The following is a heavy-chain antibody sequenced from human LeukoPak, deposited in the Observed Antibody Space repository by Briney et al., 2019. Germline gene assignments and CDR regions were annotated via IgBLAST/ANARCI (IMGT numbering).Heavy chain of an antibody. CDR2: ISAYNGNT. CDR1: GYTFTSYG. J-gene: IGHJ4*02. Sequence: GASVKASCKASGYTFTSYGISWVRQAPGQGLEWMGWISAYNGNTNYAQKLQGRVTMTTDTSTSTAYMELRSLRSDDTAVYYCASRTDNYCSSTSCYTLDYWGQGTLVTVSS. V-gene: IGHV1-18*01. D-gene: IGHD2-2*02. CDR3: ASRTDNYCSSTSCYTLDY.